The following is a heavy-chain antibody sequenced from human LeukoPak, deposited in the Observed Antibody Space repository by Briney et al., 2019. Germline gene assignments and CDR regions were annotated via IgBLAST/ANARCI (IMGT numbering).Heavy chain of an antibody. CDR3: AREDYYGSGSYYKHWYFDL. Sequence: GGSLRLSCAASGFTVSSNYMSWVRQAPGKGLEWVSVIYSGGSTYYADSVKGRFTISRDNSKNTLYLQMNSLRAEDTAVYYCAREDYYGSGSYYKHWYFDLRGRGTLVTVSS. J-gene: IGHJ2*01. CDR2: IYSGGST. D-gene: IGHD3-10*01. V-gene: IGHV3-66*02. CDR1: GFTVSSNY.